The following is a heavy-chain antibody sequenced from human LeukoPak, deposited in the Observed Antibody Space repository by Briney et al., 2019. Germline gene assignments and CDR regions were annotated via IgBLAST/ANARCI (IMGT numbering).Heavy chain of an antibody. CDR1: GVTFSSYE. D-gene: IGHD2-15*01. CDR3: ASQIVVVVAAYDAFDI. CDR2: ISSSGSTI. Sequence: PGGSLRLSCAASGVTFSSYEMNWVRQAPGKGLEWVPYISSSGSTIYYADSVKGRFTISRDNAKNSLYLQMNSLRAEDTAVYYCASQIVVVVAAYDAFDIWGQGTMVTVSS. J-gene: IGHJ3*02. V-gene: IGHV3-48*03.